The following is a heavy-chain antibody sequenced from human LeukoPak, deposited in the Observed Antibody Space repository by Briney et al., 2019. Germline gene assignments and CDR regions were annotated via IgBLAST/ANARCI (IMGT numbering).Heavy chain of an antibody. CDR3: AREDXYXYGXWVGYYYGMDV. J-gene: IGHJ6*02. CDR2: ISSSSSYI. Sequence: PGGSLRLSCAASGFTFSSYSMNWVRQAPGKGLEWVSSISSSSSYIYYADSVKGRFTISRDNAKNSLYLQMNSLRAEDTAVYYCAREDXYXYGXWVGYYYGMDVWGQGTTVTVSS. D-gene: IGHD5-18*01. CDR1: GFTFSSYS. V-gene: IGHV3-21*01.